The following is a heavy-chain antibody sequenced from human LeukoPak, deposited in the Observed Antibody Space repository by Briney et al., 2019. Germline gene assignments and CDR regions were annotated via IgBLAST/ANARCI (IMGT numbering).Heavy chain of an antibody. CDR1: GLTGSSNY. D-gene: IGHD3-16*01. V-gene: IGHV3-53*01. Sequence: GGSLRLSCAASGLTGSSNYMTWVRQAPGKGLEWVSVIYNIGSTFYAGSVKGRFTISRDNSKNTLYLQMNGLRAEDTAVYYCVDGSWAHWGQGTLVTVSS. CDR3: VDGSWAH. CDR2: IYNIGST. J-gene: IGHJ4*02.